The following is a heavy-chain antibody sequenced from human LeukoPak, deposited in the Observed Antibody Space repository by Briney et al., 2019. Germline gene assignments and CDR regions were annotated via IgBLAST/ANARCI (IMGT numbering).Heavy chain of an antibody. D-gene: IGHD1-26*01. CDR3: ARDDPSGSPSSHYFDY. V-gene: IGHV4-61*02. CDR2: IYTSGST. Sequence: SETLSLTCTVSGGSISSSSYYWSWIRQPAGKGLEWIGRIYTSGSTNYNPSLKSRVTISVDTSKNQFSLKLSSVTAADTAVYYCARDDPSGSPSSHYFDYWGQGTLVTVSS. J-gene: IGHJ4*02. CDR1: GGSISSSSYY.